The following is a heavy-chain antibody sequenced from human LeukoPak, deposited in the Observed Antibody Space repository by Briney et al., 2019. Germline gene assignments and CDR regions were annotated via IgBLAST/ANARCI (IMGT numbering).Heavy chain of an antibody. CDR3: ARDRGYAIDS. J-gene: IGHJ4*02. CDR1: GXTFSPYW. D-gene: IGHD3-10*01. Sequence: GGSLRLSCAASGXTFSPYWMHWVRQAPGKGLVWVSLIKSDGTSTTYADSVKGRSTISRDNATNTLYLQMNSLRAEDTAVYFCARDRGYAIDSWGQGTLVTVSS. CDR2: IKSDGTST. V-gene: IGHV3-74*01.